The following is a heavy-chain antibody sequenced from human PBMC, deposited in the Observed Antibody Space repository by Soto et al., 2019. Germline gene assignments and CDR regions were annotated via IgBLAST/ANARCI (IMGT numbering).Heavy chain of an antibody. J-gene: IGHJ6*03. CDR2: ISSNGVGT. CDR1: GFTLSGYA. V-gene: IGHV3-64*01. Sequence: EVQLAESGGGLAQPGGSLRLSCAASGFTLSGYAMDWVRQAPGKGLEYVSGISSNGVGTYYANSVQGRFTISRDNCRNSVYLQMGSLIPEDMAVYYCARRARPDFYYMDVWGKGTTVTGSS. CDR3: ARRARPDFYYMDV. D-gene: IGHD6-6*01.